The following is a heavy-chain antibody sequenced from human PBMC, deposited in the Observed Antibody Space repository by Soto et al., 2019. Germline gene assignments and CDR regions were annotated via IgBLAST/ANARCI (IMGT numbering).Heavy chain of an antibody. J-gene: IGHJ6*02. CDR3: ARDNDYGDYYYYGMDV. V-gene: IGHV1-3*01. CDR2: INAGNGNT. CDR1: GYTFTSYA. Sequence: ASVKVSCKASGYTFTSYAMHWVRQAPGQRLEWMGWINAGNGNTKYSQKLQGRVTMTTDTSTSTAYMELRSLRSDDTAVYYCARDNDYGDYYYYGMDVWGQGTTVTVSS. D-gene: IGHD4-17*01.